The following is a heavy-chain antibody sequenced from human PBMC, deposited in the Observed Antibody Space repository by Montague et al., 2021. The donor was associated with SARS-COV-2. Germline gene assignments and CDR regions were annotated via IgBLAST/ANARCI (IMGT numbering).Heavy chain of an antibody. CDR2: LHYAGSA. J-gene: IGHJ4*02. CDR3: VATYNGNWYYFDY. CDR1: SGSFSSGDSY. Sequence: SETLSLTCSVSSGSFSSGDSYWGWLRQAPGKGLEWIGDLHYAGSAXYKPSLRSRVTISADTSKNQFSLKLNSVTAADTAVYYCVATYNGNWYYFDYWGQGTLVTVSS. D-gene: IGHD6-13*01. V-gene: IGHV4-39*01.